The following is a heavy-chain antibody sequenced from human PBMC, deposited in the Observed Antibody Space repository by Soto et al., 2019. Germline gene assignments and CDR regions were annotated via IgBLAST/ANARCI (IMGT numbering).Heavy chain of an antibody. CDR3: AKGTTRYFDY. V-gene: IGHV3-23*01. J-gene: IGHJ4*02. CDR2: ISGSGGST. D-gene: IGHD1-7*01. CDR1: GFTFSSYA. Sequence: WGSLRLSCAASGFTFSSYAMSWFRQAPGKGLEWVSAISGSGGSTYYADSVKGRFTISRDNSKNTLYLQMNSLRAEDTAVYYCAKGTTRYFDYWGQGSLVTLSS.